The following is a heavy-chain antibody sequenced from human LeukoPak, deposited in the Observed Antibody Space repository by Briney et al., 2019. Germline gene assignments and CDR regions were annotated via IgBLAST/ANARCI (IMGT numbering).Heavy chain of an antibody. CDR1: GFTFSTYG. CDR2: ISASGYTT. Sequence: GGTLRLSCVASGFTFSTYGMSWVRQAPGKGLEWVSSISASGYTTYYADSVKGRFTISRDNSKNTLYLQMNSLRAEDTAVYYCAKEVIVVEGPVTGDWGQGTLVTVSS. V-gene: IGHV3-23*01. J-gene: IGHJ4*02. CDR3: AKEVIVVEGPVTGD. D-gene: IGHD2-15*01.